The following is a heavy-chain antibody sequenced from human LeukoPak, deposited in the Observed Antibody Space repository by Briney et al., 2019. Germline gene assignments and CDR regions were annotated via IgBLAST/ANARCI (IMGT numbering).Heavy chain of an antibody. V-gene: IGHV3-11*03. CDR3: ARLAVDTAMVTVYYYYGMDV. CDR2: ISSSSSYT. CDR1: GFTFSDYY. J-gene: IGHJ6*02. Sequence: GGSLRLSCAASGFTFSDYYMSWIRQAPGKGLEWVSYISSSSSYTNYADSVKGRFTISRDNAKNLLYLQMNSLRAEDTAVYYCARLAVDTAMVTVYYYYGMDVWGQGTTVTVSS. D-gene: IGHD5-18*01.